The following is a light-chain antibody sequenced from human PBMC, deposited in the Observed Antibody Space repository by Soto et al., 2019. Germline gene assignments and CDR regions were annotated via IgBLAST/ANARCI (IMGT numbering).Light chain of an antibody. CDR1: QSVSNY. CDR3: QQRRNWPRT. Sequence: DIVLTQSPATLSLSPGERATLSCRARQSVSNYLGWYQQKPGQAPRLLVYDASKRATGIPASFSGSGSGTDFTLSISSLDPEDFAVYYCQQRRNWPRTFGQGTKVEIK. V-gene: IGKV3-11*01. J-gene: IGKJ1*01. CDR2: DAS.